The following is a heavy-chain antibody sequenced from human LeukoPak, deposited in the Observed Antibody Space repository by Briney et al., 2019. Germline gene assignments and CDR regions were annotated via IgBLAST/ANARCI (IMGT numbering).Heavy chain of an antibody. J-gene: IGHJ5*02. Sequence: PSETLSLTCTVSTGSISGYYWSWIRQPPGKGLEWIGYIYSSGSTSYNPFLRSRVTMSVDTSKNQFSLILKSVTAADTAVYYCARSPPEYSSSSEVGWFDPWGQGTLVTVSS. CDR3: ARSPPEYSSSSEVGWFDP. V-gene: IGHV4-4*09. D-gene: IGHD6-6*01. CDR1: TGSISGYY. CDR2: IYSSGST.